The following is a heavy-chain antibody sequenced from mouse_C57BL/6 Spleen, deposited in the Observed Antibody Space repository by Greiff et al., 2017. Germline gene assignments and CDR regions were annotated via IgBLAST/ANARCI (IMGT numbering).Heavy chain of an antibody. CDR1: GYAFTNYL. J-gene: IGHJ1*03. CDR2: INPGSGGT. CDR3: ARSLITTVPHWYFDV. D-gene: IGHD1-1*01. Sequence: VQLQQSGAELVRPGTSVKVSCKASGYAFTNYLIEWVKQRPGQGLEWIGVINPGSGGTNYTEKFKGKATLTADKSSSTAYMQLSSLTSEDSAVYFCARSLITTVPHWYFDVWGTGTTVTVSS. V-gene: IGHV1-54*01.